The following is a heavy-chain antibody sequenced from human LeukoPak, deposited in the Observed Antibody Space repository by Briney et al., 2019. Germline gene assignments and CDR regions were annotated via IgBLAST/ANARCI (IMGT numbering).Heavy chain of an antibody. J-gene: IGHJ4*02. CDR2: ISSSGSTI. CDR1: GFTFSSYE. CDR3: ARLRTTVTTGVDY. V-gene: IGHV3-48*03. Sequence: GSLRLSCAASGFTFSSYEMNWVRQAPGKGLEWVSYISSSGSTIYHADSVKGRFTITRDNAKNSLYLQMNSLRAEDTAVYYCARLRTTVTTGVDYWGQGTLVTVSS. D-gene: IGHD4-17*01.